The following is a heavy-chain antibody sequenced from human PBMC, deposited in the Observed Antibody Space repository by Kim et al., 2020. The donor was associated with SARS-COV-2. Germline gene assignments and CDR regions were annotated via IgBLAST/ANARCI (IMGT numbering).Heavy chain of an antibody. Sequence: SETLSLTCAVYGGSFSGYYWSWIRQPPGKGLEWIGEINHSGSTNYNPSLKSRVTISVDTSKNQFSLKLSSVTAADTAVYYCARAQAGVRLPDYYYYYGM. J-gene: IGHJ6*01. V-gene: IGHV4-34*01. D-gene: IGHD4-17*01. CDR1: GGSFSGYY. CDR3: ARAQAGVRLPDYYYYYGM. CDR2: INHSGST.